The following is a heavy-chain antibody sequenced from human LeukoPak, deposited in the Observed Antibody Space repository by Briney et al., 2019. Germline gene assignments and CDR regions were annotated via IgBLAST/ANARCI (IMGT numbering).Heavy chain of an antibody. J-gene: IGHJ6*03. D-gene: IGHD6-13*01. CDR3: ARESQGPGNYYYYYMDV. CDR1: GGTFSSYA. V-gene: IGHV1-69*01. Sequence: ASVEVSCKASGGTFSSYAISWVRQAPGQGLEWMGGIIPIFGTANYAQKFQGRVTITADESTSTAYMELSSLRSEDTAVYYCARESQGPGNYYYYYMDVWGKGTTVTISS. CDR2: IIPIFGTA.